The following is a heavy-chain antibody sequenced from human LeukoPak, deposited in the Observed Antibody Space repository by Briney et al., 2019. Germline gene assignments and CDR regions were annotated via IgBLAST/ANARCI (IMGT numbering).Heavy chain of an antibody. CDR1: GYTLTELS. V-gene: IGHV1-24*01. CDR3: ATIKAYSSSWYGNWFDP. Sequence: VASVKVSCKVSGYTLTELSMHWVRQAPGKGLEWMGGFDPEDGETIYAQKFQGRVTMTEDTSTDTAYMELSSLRSEDTAVYYCATIKAYSSSWYGNWFDPWGQGTLVTVSS. J-gene: IGHJ5*02. CDR2: FDPEDGET. D-gene: IGHD6-13*01.